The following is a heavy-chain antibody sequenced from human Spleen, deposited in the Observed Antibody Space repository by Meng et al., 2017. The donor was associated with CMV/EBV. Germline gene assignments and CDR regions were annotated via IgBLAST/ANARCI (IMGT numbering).Heavy chain of an antibody. V-gene: IGHV3-23*01. Sequence: GSLKISCAASGLTFISYAMSWVRQAPGKGLEWVSAISGRGGSAFYADSVRGRFTISRDNSKNTLYLQMSSLKAEDTAVYYCAGGGSRILDYWGQGTLVTVSS. CDR1: GLTFISYA. CDR3: AGGGSRILDY. CDR2: ISGRGGSA. D-gene: IGHD3-16*01. J-gene: IGHJ4*02.